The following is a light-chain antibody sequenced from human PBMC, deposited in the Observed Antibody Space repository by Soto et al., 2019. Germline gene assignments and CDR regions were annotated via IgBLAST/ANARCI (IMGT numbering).Light chain of an antibody. CDR1: RDIDNY. CDR3: HQYDNRPFT. CDR2: DAS. J-gene: IGKJ2*01. V-gene: IGKV1-33*01. Sequence: IQMTQSPSSLSASVGDRVTITCQASRDIDNYLNWYQQKPGKAPNLLIYDASNLETGVPLRFSGSRSWTHFTLTISSLQPEDNGTYYCHQYDNRPFTFGQGTKLEIK.